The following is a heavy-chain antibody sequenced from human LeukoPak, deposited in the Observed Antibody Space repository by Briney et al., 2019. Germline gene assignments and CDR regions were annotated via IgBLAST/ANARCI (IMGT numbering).Heavy chain of an antibody. D-gene: IGHD3-9*01. CDR2: IYYSGST. J-gene: IGHJ3*02. CDR3: ARAPGYMYVFDI. Sequence: SETLSLTCTVSGGSISSYYWSWIRQPPGKGLEWIGYIYYSGSTNYNPSLKSRVTISVDTSKNQFSLKLSSVTAADTAVYYCARAPGYMYVFDIWGQGTMVTVSS. CDR1: GGSISSYY. V-gene: IGHV4-59*01.